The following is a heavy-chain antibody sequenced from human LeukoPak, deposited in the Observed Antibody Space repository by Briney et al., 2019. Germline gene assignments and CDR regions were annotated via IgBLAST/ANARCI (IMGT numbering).Heavy chain of an antibody. CDR1: GGTFSSYA. CDR3: ARGVTAMPGGYFDY. CDR2: ISAYNGNT. J-gene: IGHJ4*02. D-gene: IGHD5-18*01. Sequence: ASVKVSCKASGGTFSSYAISWVRQAPGQGLEWMGWISAYNGNTNYAQKLQGRVTMTTDTSTSTAYMELRSLRSDDTAVYYCARGVTAMPGGYFDYWGQGTLVTVSS. V-gene: IGHV1-18*01.